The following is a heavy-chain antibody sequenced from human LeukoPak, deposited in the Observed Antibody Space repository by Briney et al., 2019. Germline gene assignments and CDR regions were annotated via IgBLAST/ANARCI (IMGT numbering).Heavy chain of an antibody. CDR1: GGSISSSNW. CDR3: ARARVITHDFDY. CDR2: IYYSGST. D-gene: IGHD4-17*01. J-gene: IGHJ4*02. V-gene: IGHV4-4*02. Sequence: SETLSLTCAVSGGSISSSNWWSWVRQPPGKGLEWIGYIYYSGSTNYNPSLKSRVTISVDTSKNQFSLKLSSVTAADTAVYYWARARVITHDFDYWGQGTLVTVSS.